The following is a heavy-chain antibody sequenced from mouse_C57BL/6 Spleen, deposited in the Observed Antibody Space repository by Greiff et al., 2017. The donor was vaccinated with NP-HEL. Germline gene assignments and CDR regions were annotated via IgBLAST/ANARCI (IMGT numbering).Heavy chain of an antibody. CDR1: GYSITSGYY. V-gene: IGHV3-6*01. Sequence: EVQLQESGPGLVKPSQSLSLTCSVTGYSITSGYYWNWIRQLPGNKLEWMGYISYDGSNNYNPSLKNRISITRDTSKNQFFLKLNSVTTEDTATYYCEASYYSNYYAMDYWGQGTSVTVSS. CDR3: EASYYSNYYAMDY. D-gene: IGHD2-5*01. J-gene: IGHJ4*01. CDR2: ISYDGSN.